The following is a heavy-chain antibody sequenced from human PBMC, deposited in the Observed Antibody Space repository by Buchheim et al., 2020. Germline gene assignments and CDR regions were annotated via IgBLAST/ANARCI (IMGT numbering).Heavy chain of an antibody. Sequence: EVQLLESGGALVQPGGSLRLSCAASGFTFRNSVMNWVRQAPGKGLEWVSHIRETNNIVSYADSVKGRFTISRDNADNSLYLQMSSLRDEDTAVYYCVRDFNWHFDYWGQGSL. CDR2: IRETNNIV. V-gene: IGHV3-48*02. CDR1: GFTFRNSV. D-gene: IGHD3-9*01. J-gene: IGHJ4*02. CDR3: VRDFNWHFDY.